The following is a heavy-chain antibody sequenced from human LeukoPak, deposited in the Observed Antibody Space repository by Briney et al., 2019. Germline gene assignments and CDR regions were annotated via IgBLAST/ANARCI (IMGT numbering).Heavy chain of an antibody. J-gene: IGHJ6*03. CDR3: ASLAYYYMDV. V-gene: IGHV4-34*01. CDR1: GGSFSGYY. CDR2: INHSGST. Sequence: PSETLSLTCAVYGGSFSGYYWSWIRQPPGKGLEWIGEINHSGSTNYNPSLKGRVSISVDTSKNQFSLKLSSVTAADTAVYYCASLAYYYMDVWGKGTTVTVSS.